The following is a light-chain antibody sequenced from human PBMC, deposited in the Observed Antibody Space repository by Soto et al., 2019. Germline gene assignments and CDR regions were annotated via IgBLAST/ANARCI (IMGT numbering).Light chain of an antibody. Sequence: DIQMTQSPSTLSASVGDRVTITCRASQSLGRWLAWYQQKPGRAPKLLIYEXXXXXXXXXXXXXGSGSGTEFTLTITNLQPDDFATYYCEQYKTDATFGGGTKVDIK. CDR3: EQYKTDAT. CDR1: QSLGRW. J-gene: IGKJ4*01. V-gene: IGKV1-5*01. CDR2: EXX.